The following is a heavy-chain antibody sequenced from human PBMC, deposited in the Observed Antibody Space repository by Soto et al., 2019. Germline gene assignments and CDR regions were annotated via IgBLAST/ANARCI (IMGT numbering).Heavy chain of an antibody. Sequence: PSETLSLTCAVYGGSFSGYYWSWIRQPPGKGLEWIGEINHSGSTNYNPSLKSRVTISIDTSKNQFSLKLSSVTAADRALYYCAREVASDSSGNPYYFDYWGQGTLVTVSS. V-gene: IGHV4-34*01. J-gene: IGHJ4*02. CDR3: AREVASDSSGNPYYFDY. CDR2: INHSGST. D-gene: IGHD3-22*01. CDR1: GGSFSGYY.